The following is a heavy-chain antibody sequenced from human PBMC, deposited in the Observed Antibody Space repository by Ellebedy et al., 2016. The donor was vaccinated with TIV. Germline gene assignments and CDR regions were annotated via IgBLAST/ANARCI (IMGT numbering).Heavy chain of an antibody. D-gene: IGHD3-9*01. CDR3: ARDGPDGPFLTQADYYGMDV. Sequence: GESLKISXAASGFTLSNYAMHWVRQPPGKGLEWVALIKYDGSSKYYADSVKGRFTVSKDRSKNTLDLQMNSLRPEDTALYYCARDGPDGPFLTQADYYGMDVWGQGTTVTVSS. J-gene: IGHJ6*02. CDR2: IKYDGSSK. CDR1: GFTLSNYA. V-gene: IGHV3-30*04.